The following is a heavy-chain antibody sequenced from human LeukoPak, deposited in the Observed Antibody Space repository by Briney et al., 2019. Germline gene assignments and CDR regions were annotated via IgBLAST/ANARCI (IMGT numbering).Heavy chain of an antibody. D-gene: IGHD1-1*01. CDR3: AREVESSVTNY. CDR1: GFTFSSYG. CDR2: ITSSGGAI. J-gene: IGHJ4*02. Sequence: GRSLRLSCAASGFTFSSYGMNWVRQAPGKGLEWISYITSSGGAIYYADSVKGRFTISRDNAKNSLFLQMNSLRAEDTAVYYCAREVESSVTNYSGQGTLVTVSS. V-gene: IGHV3-48*04.